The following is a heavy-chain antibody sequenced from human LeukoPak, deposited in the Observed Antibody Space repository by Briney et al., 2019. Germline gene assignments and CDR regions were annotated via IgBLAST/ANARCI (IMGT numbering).Heavy chain of an antibody. CDR3: ATEVAGY. J-gene: IGHJ4*02. Sequence: TLSLTCTVPGGSISSGSYYWSWIRQPAGKGLEWIGRIYTSGSTNYNPSLKSRVTISVDTSKNQFSLKLSSVTAADTAVYYCATEVAGYWGQGTLVTVSS. CDR2: IYTSGST. D-gene: IGHD1-1*01. CDR1: GGSISSGSYY. V-gene: IGHV4-61*02.